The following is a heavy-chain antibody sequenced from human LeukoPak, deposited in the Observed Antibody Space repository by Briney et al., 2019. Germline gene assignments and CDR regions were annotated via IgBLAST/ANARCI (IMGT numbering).Heavy chain of an antibody. CDR3: AGEGYDSSGYYIDY. CDR1: GGSISSYY. CDR2: IYYSGST. D-gene: IGHD3-22*01. V-gene: IGHV4-59*01. Sequence: SETLSLTCTVSGGSISSYYWSWIRQPPGKGLEWIGYIYYSGSTNYNPSLKSRVTISVDTSKNQFSLKLSSVTAADTAVYYCAGEGYDSSGYYIDYWGQGTLVTVSS. J-gene: IGHJ4*02.